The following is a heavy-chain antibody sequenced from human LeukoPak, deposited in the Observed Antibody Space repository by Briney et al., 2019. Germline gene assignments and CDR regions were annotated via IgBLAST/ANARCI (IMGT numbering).Heavy chain of an antibody. V-gene: IGHV1-58*02. CDR3: AAFLGSSYYYVSDAFDI. D-gene: IGHD3-22*01. CDR1: GFTFTSSA. Sequence: SVKVSCKASGFTFTSSAMQWVRQARGQRLEWIGWIVVGSGNTNYAQKFQERVTITRDMSTSTAYMELSSLRSEDTAVYYCAAFLGSSYYYVSDAFDIWGQGTMVTVSS. J-gene: IGHJ3*02. CDR2: IVVGSGNT.